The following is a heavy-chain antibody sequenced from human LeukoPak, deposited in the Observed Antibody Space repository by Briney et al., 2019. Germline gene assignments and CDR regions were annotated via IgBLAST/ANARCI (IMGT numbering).Heavy chain of an antibody. J-gene: IGHJ6*03. D-gene: IGHD3-16*01. CDR2: ISGSGGST. CDR3: AKDPKETRIGFYYYMDV. CDR1: GFPFSSYA. Sequence: GSLRLSCAASGFPFSSYAMSWVRQAPGKGLEWVSAISGSGGSTYYADSVKGRFTISRDNSKNTLYLQMNRLRAEDTAVYYCAKDPKETRIGFYYYMDVWGKGTTVTVSS. V-gene: IGHV3-23*01.